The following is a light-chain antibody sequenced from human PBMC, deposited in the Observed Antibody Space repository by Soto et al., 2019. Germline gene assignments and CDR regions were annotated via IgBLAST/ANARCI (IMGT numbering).Light chain of an antibody. CDR2: DVA. Sequence: QSVLTQPASVSWSPGQSITISCTGTGSDVGGYNFVSWYQQHPGKAPKFIIYDVASRPSGVSNHFSGSKSGNTASLSISGLQAEDEADYYCSSYTSAGTYVFGAGTKVTVL. J-gene: IGLJ1*01. CDR3: SSYTSAGTYV. V-gene: IGLV2-14*03. CDR1: GSDVGGYNF.